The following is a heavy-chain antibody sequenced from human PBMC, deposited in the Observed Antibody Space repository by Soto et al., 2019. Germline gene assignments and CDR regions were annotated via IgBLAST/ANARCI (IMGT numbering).Heavy chain of an antibody. CDR1: GGSISSYY. CDR2: IYDSGST. Sequence: SETLSLTCTVSGGSISSYYWSWIRQPPGKGLEWIGDIYDSGSTNYNPSLKSRVTISVDTSKNQFSLKLSSVTAADTAVYYCAREGGYSYGVFDLWGRGTLVTVSS. V-gene: IGHV4-59*01. CDR3: AREGGYSYGVFDL. J-gene: IGHJ2*01. D-gene: IGHD5-18*01.